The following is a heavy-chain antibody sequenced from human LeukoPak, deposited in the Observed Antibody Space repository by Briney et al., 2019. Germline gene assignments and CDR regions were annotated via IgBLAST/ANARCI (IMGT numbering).Heavy chain of an antibody. Sequence: ASVKVSCEASGYTFTGYYMHWVRQAPGQGLEWMGWINPNSGGTNYAQKFQGRVTMTRDTSISTAYMELSRLRSDDTAVYYCAREWELLYSFDYWGQGTLVTVSS. D-gene: IGHD1-26*01. CDR3: AREWELLYSFDY. V-gene: IGHV1-2*02. J-gene: IGHJ4*02. CDR2: INPNSGGT. CDR1: GYTFTGYY.